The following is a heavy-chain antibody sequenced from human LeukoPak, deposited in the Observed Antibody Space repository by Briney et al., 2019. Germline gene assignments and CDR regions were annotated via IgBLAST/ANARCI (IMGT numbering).Heavy chain of an antibody. D-gene: IGHD3-9*01. J-gene: IGHJ4*02. CDR3: ARRGCARQAGLRYFDWLCTNAFDI. CDR1: GFTFSSYA. V-gene: IGHV3-30-3*01. CDR2: ISYDGSNK. Sequence: PGGSLRLSCAASGFTFSSYAMHWVRQAPGKGLEWVAVISYDGSNKYYADSVKGRFTISRDNSKNTLYPQMNSLRAEDTAVYYCARRGCARQAGLRYFDWLCTNAFDIWGQGTLVTVSS.